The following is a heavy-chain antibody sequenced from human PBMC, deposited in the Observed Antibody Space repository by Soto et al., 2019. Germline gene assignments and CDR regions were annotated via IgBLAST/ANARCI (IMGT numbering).Heavy chain of an antibody. J-gene: IGHJ6*04. Sequence: EVQLVESGGGLVQPGGSLRLSCAASGFTVSSKYMSWVRQAPGKGLEWVSLIQSGGPTYYADSVTGRFTISRDTSENTVHLQMDSLRAEDTAVYYCARDDVLCDGGRCYGVPLDVWAKGPRSPSPQ. CDR3: ARDDVLCDGGRCYGVPLDV. V-gene: IGHV3-66*01. CDR2: IQSGGPT. D-gene: IGHD2-15*01. CDR1: GFTVSSKY.